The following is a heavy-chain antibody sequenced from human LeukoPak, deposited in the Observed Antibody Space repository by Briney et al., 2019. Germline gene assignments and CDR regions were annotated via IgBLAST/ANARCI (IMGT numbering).Heavy chain of an antibody. CDR3: AALRGAYYYYGMDV. CDR1: GGSISSYY. J-gene: IGHJ6*04. CDR2: IYYSGST. V-gene: IGHV4-59*01. D-gene: IGHD3-10*01. Sequence: SETLSLTCTVSGGSISSYYWSWIRQPPGKGLEWIGYIYYSGSTNYNPSLKSRVTISVDTSKNQFSLKLSSVTAADTAVCYCAALRGAYYYYGMDVWGKGTTVTVSS.